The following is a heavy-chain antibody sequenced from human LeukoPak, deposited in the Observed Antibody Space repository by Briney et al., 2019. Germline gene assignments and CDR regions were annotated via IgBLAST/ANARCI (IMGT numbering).Heavy chain of an antibody. D-gene: IGHD1-7*01. V-gene: IGHV5-51*01. Sequence: GESLKISCKGSGYSFTSYWIGWVRQMPGKGLEWMGIIYPGDSDTRYSPSFQGQVTISADKSISTAYLQWSSLKASDTAMYYCARQPITGTTGYYYYYMDVWGKGTTVTVSS. J-gene: IGHJ6*03. CDR3: ARQPITGTTGYYYYYMDV. CDR2: IYPGDSDT. CDR1: GYSFTSYW.